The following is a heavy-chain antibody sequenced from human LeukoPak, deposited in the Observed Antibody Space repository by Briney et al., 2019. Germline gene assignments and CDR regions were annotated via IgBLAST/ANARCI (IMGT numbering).Heavy chain of an antibody. D-gene: IGHD6-13*01. CDR3: ARASSSWNAFDH. Sequence: ASVKVSCKASGYTFTSYYMHWVRQAPGQGLEWMGIINPSGGSTNYAQKFQGRVTMTRDTSTSIVNMELSSLRSEDTAVYYCARASSSWNAFDHWGQGTLVTVSS. V-gene: IGHV1-46*01. J-gene: IGHJ4*02. CDR2: INPSGGST. CDR1: GYTFTSYY.